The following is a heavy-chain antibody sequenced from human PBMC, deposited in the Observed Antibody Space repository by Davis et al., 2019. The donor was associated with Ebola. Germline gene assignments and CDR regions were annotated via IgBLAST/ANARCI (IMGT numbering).Heavy chain of an antibody. Sequence: GGSLRLSCAASGFAFDIFGMNWVRQAPGKGLEWASLINGDGGALYYSDSVKGRFTISRDNARDSLYLQMDSLRVEDTAIYYCARDAFSLSRYDTEDHWGQGTLVTVSS. D-gene: IGHD3-9*01. J-gene: IGHJ4*02. CDR2: INGDGGAL. V-gene: IGHV3-20*04. CDR3: ARDAFSLSRYDTEDH. CDR1: GFAFDIFG.